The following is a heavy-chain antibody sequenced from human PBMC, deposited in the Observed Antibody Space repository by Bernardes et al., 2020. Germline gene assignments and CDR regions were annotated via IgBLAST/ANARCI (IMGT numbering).Heavy chain of an antibody. V-gene: IGHV3-33*08. CDR1: GFTFSSYG. CDR3: ARDELWFGELNYYYGMDV. CDR2: IWYDGSNK. Sequence: GGSLRLSCAASGFTFSSYGMHWVRQAPGKGLEWVAVIWYDGSNKYYADSVKGRFTISRDNSKNTLYLQMNSLRAEDTAVYYCARDELWFGELNYYYGMDVWGQGTTVTVSS. D-gene: IGHD3-10*01. J-gene: IGHJ6*02.